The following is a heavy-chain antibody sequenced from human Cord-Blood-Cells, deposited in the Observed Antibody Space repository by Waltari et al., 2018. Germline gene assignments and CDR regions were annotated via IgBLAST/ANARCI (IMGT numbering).Heavy chain of an antibody. J-gene: IGHJ5*02. V-gene: IGHV1-69*04. CDR3: ARGGVIAAAGTRTFNWFDP. Sequence: QVQLVQSGAEVKQPGSQVTVSCKASRGTFSSSAIRRVRTAPRQGLEWMGGIIPILGIANYAQKFQGRVTITADESTSTAYMELSSLRSEDTAVYYCARGGVIAAAGTRTFNWFDPWGQGTLVTVSS. CDR2: IIPILGIA. CDR1: RGTFSSSA. D-gene: IGHD6-13*01.